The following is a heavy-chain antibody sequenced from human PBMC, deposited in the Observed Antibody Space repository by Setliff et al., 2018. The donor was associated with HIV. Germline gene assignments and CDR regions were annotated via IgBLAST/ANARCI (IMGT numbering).Heavy chain of an antibody. J-gene: IGHJ4*02. Sequence: PGGSLRLSCAASRFDFNNYWMCWVRQAPGKGLEWVANIGQDGSEKNYVDSVEGRFTISRDNARNSLFLQMNSLRAEDTAVYYCARLRSSVADRSYFDHWGQGTLVTVSS. CDR2: IGQDGSEK. V-gene: IGHV3-7*01. CDR3: ARLRSSVADRSYFDH. D-gene: IGHD6-19*01. CDR1: RFDFNNYW.